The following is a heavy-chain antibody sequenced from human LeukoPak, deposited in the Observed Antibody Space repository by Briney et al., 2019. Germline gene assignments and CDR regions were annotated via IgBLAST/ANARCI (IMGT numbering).Heavy chain of an antibody. CDR2: IYTSGNT. Sequence: PSETLSLTCTVSGGSISCGSYYWSWIRQPAGKGLEWIGRIYTSGNTNYNPSLLSRVTISVDTSKNQFSLKLSSVTAADTAVYYCATNSYGHYQYYYYMDVWGKGTTVTISS. V-gene: IGHV4-61*02. CDR3: ATNSYGHYQYYYYMDV. D-gene: IGHD5-18*01. CDR1: GGSISCGSYY. J-gene: IGHJ6*03.